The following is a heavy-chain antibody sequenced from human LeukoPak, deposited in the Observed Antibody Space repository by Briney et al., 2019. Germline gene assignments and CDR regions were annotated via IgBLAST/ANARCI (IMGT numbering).Heavy chain of an antibody. Sequence: GASVKVSCKASGYTFTGYYMHWVRQAPGQGLEWMGWINPNSGGTNYAQEFQGRVTMTRDTSISTAYMELSRLRFDDTAVYYCARSFGGTYYAWFDPWGQGTLVTVCS. CDR1: GYTFTGYY. V-gene: IGHV1-2*02. J-gene: IGHJ5*02. CDR3: ARSFGGTYYAWFDP. CDR2: INPNSGGT. D-gene: IGHD1-26*01.